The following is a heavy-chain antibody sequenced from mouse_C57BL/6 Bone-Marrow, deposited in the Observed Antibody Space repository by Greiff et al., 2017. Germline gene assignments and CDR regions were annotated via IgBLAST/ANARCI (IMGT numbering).Heavy chain of an antibody. CDR2: ISYDGSN. V-gene: IGHV3-6*01. Sequence: EVKLEESGPGLVKPSQSLSLTCSVTGYSITSGYYWNWIRQFPGNKLEWMGYISYDGSNNYNPSLKNRISITRDTSKNQFFLKLNSVTTEDTATYYCARDGNPTNFDVWGTGTTVTVSS. J-gene: IGHJ1*03. D-gene: IGHD2-1*01. CDR1: GYSITSGYY. CDR3: ARDGNPTNFDV.